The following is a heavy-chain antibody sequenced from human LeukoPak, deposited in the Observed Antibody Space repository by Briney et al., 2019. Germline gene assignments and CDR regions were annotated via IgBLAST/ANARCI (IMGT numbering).Heavy chain of an antibody. D-gene: IGHD4-17*01. CDR2: ISSSSDYT. J-gene: IGHJ4*02. CDR1: GFTFSDYY. CDR3: ARSVPHFDY. V-gene: IGHV3-11*06. Sequence: GGPLRLSCAASGFTFSDYYMTWIGQAPGKGLECVSYISSSSDYTNYPDSVKGRFTISRDNAKNSLYLQMNSLRAEDTAVYYCARSVPHFDYWGQGTLVSVSS.